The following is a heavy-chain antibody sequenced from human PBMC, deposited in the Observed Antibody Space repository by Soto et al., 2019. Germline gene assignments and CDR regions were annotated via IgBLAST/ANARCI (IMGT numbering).Heavy chain of an antibody. CDR2: ISSSSSTI. J-gene: IGHJ3*02. CDR3: ARSQWLGVNDAFDI. D-gene: IGHD6-19*01. Sequence: GGSLRLSCAASGFTFSSYSMNWVRQAPGKGLEWVSYISSSSSTIYYADSVKGRFTISRDNAKNSLYLQMNSLRAEDTAVYYCARSQWLGVNDAFDIWGQGTMVTVSS. V-gene: IGHV3-48*01. CDR1: GFTFSSYS.